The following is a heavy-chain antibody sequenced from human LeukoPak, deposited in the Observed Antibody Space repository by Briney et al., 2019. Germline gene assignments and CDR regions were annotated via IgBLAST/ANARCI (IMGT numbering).Heavy chain of an antibody. CDR2: IYYSGST. CDR1: GGSISSSSYY. V-gene: IGHV4-39*07. D-gene: IGHD5-12*01. J-gene: IGHJ4*02. CDR3: AREQSGYADFDY. Sequence: PSETLSLTCTVSGGSISSSSYYWGWIRQPPGKGLEWIGSIYYSGSTYYNPSLKSRVTISVDKSKNQFSLKLSSVTAADTAVYYCAREQSGYADFDYWGQGTLVTVSS.